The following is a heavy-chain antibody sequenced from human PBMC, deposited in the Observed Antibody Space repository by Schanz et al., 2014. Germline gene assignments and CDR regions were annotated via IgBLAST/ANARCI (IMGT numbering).Heavy chain of an antibody. CDR1: GGSISSSSYY. CDR3: ARHSGYYYYYGMDV. V-gene: IGHV4-39*01. Sequence: QLQLQESGPGLVKPSETLSLTCTVSGGSISSSSYYWGWIRQPPGKGLEWIGSIYYSGSTYYNPSLKSRVTISVDTPKTQFSLKLSSGTAADTAVYYCARHSGYYYYYGMDVWGQGTTVTVSS. J-gene: IGHJ6*02. CDR2: IYYSGST.